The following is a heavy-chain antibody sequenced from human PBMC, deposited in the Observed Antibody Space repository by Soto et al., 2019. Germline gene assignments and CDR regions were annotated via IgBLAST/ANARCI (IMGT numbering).Heavy chain of an antibody. Sequence: SETLSLTCAVYGGSFSGYYWSWIRQPPGKGLEWIGEINHSGSTNYNPSLKSRVTISVDTSKNQFSLKLSSVTAADTAVYYCARGVVVPAAIQFPGYYGMDVWGRGTTVTVSS. CDR3: ARGVVVPAAIQFPGYYGMDV. CDR2: INHSGST. V-gene: IGHV4-34*01. J-gene: IGHJ6*02. CDR1: GGSFSGYY. D-gene: IGHD2-2*01.